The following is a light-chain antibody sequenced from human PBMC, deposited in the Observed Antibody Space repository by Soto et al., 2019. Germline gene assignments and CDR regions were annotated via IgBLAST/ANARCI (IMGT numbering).Light chain of an antibody. CDR1: QSVSTY. V-gene: IGKV3-11*01. Sequence: EIVLTQAPGTLSLSAGERATLSYRASQSVSTYLAWYQQTPGQAPRLLIYDASNRVTGIPARFRGSGSGTDFTLTISSLEPDDFAVYYCQQRSNWPITFGQGTRLEIK. J-gene: IGKJ5*01. CDR3: QQRSNWPIT. CDR2: DAS.